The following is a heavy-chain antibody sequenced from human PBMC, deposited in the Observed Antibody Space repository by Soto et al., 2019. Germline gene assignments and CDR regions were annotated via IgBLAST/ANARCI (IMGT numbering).Heavy chain of an antibody. Sequence: EVQVLESGGGLVQPGGSLRLSCEGSGFTVSSHAMTWIRQAPGKGPEWVSTVTADGGTYYADSVKGRFAMSRDTSENTLYLQMNSLGAVDTAAYCAPHVSCSGGSCQYDAFAIRGQGTMVTVSS. CDR1: GFTVSSHA. CDR3: APHVSCSGGSCQYDAFAI. CDR2: VTADGGT. V-gene: IGHV3-23*01. J-gene: IGHJ3*02. D-gene: IGHD2-15*01.